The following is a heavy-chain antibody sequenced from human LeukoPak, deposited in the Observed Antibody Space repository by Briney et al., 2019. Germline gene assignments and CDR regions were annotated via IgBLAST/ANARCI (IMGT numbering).Heavy chain of an antibody. J-gene: IGHJ6*04. CDR1: GFTFSGSA. CDR2: IRSKANSYAT. D-gene: IGHD2-15*01. Sequence: GGSLRLSCAASGFTFSGSAMHWVRQASEKGLEWVGRIRSKANSYATAYAASVKGRFTITRDDSKNTAYLQMNSLKTEDTAVYYCTRLRVVAATPGYYYGMDVWGKGTTVTVSS. V-gene: IGHV3-73*01. CDR3: TRLRVVAATPGYYYGMDV.